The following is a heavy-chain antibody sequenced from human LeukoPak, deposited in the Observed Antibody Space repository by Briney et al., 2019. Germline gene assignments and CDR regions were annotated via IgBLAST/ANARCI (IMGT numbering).Heavy chain of an antibody. CDR2: VDHTGGT. J-gene: IGHJ6*03. D-gene: IGHD1-1*01. Sequence: SETLSLTCSVSDDSITMYYWTWIRQPPGKGLEWIGYVDHTGGTNFNPSLNGRVSISRDTTKNLFSLRLRSVTAADTAVYFCARGRVSSSTWYSTYYYYFYMDVWGKGTTVTVSS. CDR3: ARGRVSSSTWYSTYYYYFYMDV. CDR1: DDSITMYY. V-gene: IGHV4-59*01.